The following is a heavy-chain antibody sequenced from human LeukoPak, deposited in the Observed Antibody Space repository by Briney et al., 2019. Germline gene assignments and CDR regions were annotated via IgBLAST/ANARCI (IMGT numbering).Heavy chain of an antibody. J-gene: IGHJ6*03. CDR1: GGSISSYY. Sequence: SETLSLTCTVSGGSISSYYWSWIRQPAGKGLEWIGYIYYSGNTNYNPSLKSRVTISVDTSKNQFSLKLKSVTAADTAVYYCARGALRYFDWLKKDYYYMDVWGKGTTVTISS. CDR3: ARGALRYFDWLKKDYYYMDV. CDR2: IYYSGNT. D-gene: IGHD3-9*01. V-gene: IGHV4-59*01.